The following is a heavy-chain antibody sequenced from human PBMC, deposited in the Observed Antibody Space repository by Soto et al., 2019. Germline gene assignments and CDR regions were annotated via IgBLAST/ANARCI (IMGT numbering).Heavy chain of an antibody. CDR1: GGCISSSSYY. CDR3: ASFLYSRVPRNFDY. J-gene: IGHJ4*02. Sequence: SETLSLTCTVSGGCISSSSYYWGWIRQPPGKGLEWIGSIYYSGSTYYNPSLKSRVTISVDTSKNQFSLKLSSVTAADTAVYYCASFLYSRVPRNFDYWXQGTLVTVSS. CDR2: IYYSGST. V-gene: IGHV4-39*01. D-gene: IGHD6-13*01.